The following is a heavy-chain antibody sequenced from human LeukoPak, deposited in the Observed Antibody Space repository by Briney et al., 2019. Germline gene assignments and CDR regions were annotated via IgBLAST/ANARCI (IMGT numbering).Heavy chain of an antibody. D-gene: IGHD6-13*01. Sequence: ASVKVSCKASGYTFTSYYMHWVRQAPGQGLKWMGIINPSGCSTSYAQKFQGRVTMTRDTSTSTVYMELSSLRSEDTAVYYCARDLPLAAADQMDGMDVWGQGTTVTVSS. J-gene: IGHJ6*02. CDR2: INPSGCST. CDR3: ARDLPLAAADQMDGMDV. CDR1: GYTFTSYY. V-gene: IGHV1-46*01.